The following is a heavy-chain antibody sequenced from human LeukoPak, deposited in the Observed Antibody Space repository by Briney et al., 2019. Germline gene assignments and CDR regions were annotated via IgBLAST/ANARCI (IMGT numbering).Heavy chain of an antibody. V-gene: IGHV4-34*01. CDR3: ARRVIVVASFDY. CDR1: GGSFSGYY. CDR2: INHSGST. D-gene: IGHD3-22*01. J-gene: IGHJ4*02. Sequence: PSETLSLTCAVYGGSFSGYYWSWIRQPPGKGLEWIGEINHSGSTNYNPSLKSRVTISVDTSKNQFSLKPSSVTAADTAVYYCARRVIVVASFDYWGQGTLVTVSS.